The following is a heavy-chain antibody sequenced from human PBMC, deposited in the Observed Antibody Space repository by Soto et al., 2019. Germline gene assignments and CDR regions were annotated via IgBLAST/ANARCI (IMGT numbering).Heavy chain of an antibody. CDR1: GFSLTTSGVG. Sequence: QITLKESGPTLVKPTQTLTLTCTFSGFSLTTSGVGVGWVRQPPGKALEWLVLIFWNDDIHYSPYLKSRLTITKDTSKNRVVLTMTNMDPVDTATYYCARFGLLGTYYFDYWGQGTLVSVSS. V-gene: IGHV2-5*01. CDR3: ARFGLLGTYYFDY. CDR2: IFWNDDI. J-gene: IGHJ4*02. D-gene: IGHD3-22*01.